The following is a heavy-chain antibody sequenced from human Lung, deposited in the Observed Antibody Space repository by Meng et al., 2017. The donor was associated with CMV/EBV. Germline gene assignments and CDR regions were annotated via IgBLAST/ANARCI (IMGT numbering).Heavy chain of an antibody. V-gene: IGHV4-39*07. CDR3: ARGDSGSYYFDY. CDR2: LYYSGST. CDR1: GGSISSSTYH. J-gene: IGHJ4*02. D-gene: IGHD1-26*01. Sequence: SETLSLXXTVSGGSISSSTYHWGWVRQPPGKGLEWIGSLYYSGSTYYNPSLKSRVTISVDTSMNQFSLKLSSVTAADTAMYYCARGDSGSYYFDYWGQGTXVTVSS.